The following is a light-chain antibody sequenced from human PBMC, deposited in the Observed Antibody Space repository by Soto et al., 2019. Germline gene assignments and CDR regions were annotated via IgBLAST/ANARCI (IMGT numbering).Light chain of an antibody. CDR2: GVS. J-gene: IGLJ2*01. CDR3: CSYAGSSTYVL. CDR1: SSDVGSYNL. V-gene: IGLV2-23*02. Sequence: QSALTQPASVSGSPGQSITISCTGTSSDVGSYNLVSWYQQHPGKAPKLMIYGVSNRPSGVSNRFSGSKSGNTASLTISGLQAEDEADYYCCSYAGSSTYVLFGGGTTLTVL.